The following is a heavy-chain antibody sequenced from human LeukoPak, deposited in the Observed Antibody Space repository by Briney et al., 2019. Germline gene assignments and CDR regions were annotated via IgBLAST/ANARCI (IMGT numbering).Heavy chain of an antibody. J-gene: IGHJ4*02. CDR2: INPNSGGA. V-gene: IGHV1-2*02. Sequence: ASVKASCKASGYTFTDYYMHWVRQAPGQGLEWMGWINPNSGGAHYAQKFQGRVSMTRDTSISTIYMELSRLTSGDTAVHYCARQASGGWYYDYWGQGTLVTVSS. D-gene: IGHD6-19*01. CDR1: GYTFTDYY. CDR3: ARQASGGWYYDY.